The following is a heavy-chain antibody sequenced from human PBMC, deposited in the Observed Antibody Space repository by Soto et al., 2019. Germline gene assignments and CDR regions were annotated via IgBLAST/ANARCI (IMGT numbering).Heavy chain of an antibody. J-gene: IGHJ3*02. CDR1: GGSISSSSYY. V-gene: IGHV4-39*01. CDR3: ATPTITGGAFDI. D-gene: IGHD1-20*01. Sequence: QLQLQESGPGLVKPSETLSLTCTVSGGSISSSSYYWGWIRQPPGKGLELIGSIYYSGSTYYTPSLKRRVPISVDTSKNPFALKLSSVTAADTAVYYCATPTITGGAFDIWGQGTMVPVSS. CDR2: IYYSGST.